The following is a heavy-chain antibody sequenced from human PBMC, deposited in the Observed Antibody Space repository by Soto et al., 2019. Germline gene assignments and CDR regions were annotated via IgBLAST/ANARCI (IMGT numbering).Heavy chain of an antibody. J-gene: IGHJ4*02. Sequence: GGSLRLSCAASGFTFSSYDMHWVRQATGKGLEWVSAIGTAGDTYYPGSVKGRFTISRENAKNSLYLQMNSLRAGDTAVYYCARGRPNVQYSSGWYYFDYWGQGTLVTVSS. D-gene: IGHD6-19*01. CDR2: IGTAGDT. CDR3: ARGRPNVQYSSGWYYFDY. V-gene: IGHV3-13*01. CDR1: GFTFSSYD.